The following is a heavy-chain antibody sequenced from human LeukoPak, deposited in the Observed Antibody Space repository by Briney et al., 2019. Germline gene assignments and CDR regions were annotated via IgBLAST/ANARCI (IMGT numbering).Heavy chain of an antibody. J-gene: IGHJ4*02. CDR1: GFTFSTYW. Sequence: GGSLRLSCAASGFTFSTYWMHWVRQAPGKGLVWVARIKSDGSNTNYADSVKGRFTISRDNAKNTPYLQINSLRAEDTAVYYCARGPFGSSDDFWGQGTLVTVSS. CDR3: ARGPFGSSDDF. CDR2: IKSDGSNT. V-gene: IGHV3-74*01. D-gene: IGHD6-6*01.